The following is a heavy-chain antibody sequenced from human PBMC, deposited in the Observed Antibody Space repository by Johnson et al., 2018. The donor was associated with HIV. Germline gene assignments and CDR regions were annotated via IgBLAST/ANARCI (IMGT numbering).Heavy chain of an antibody. V-gene: IGHV3-23*04. CDR2: ISGSGGGT. Sequence: VQLVESGGGLVQPGGSLRLSCAASGFTFSSYAMSWVRQAPGKGLEWVSAISGSGGGTYYADSVKGRFTISRDNSKNTLYLQMNTLRAEDTAVDYCAKGSMSTPWQWLPKDDAFDILGQGTMVTVSS. CDR1: GFTFSSYA. D-gene: IGHD6-19*01. J-gene: IGHJ3*02. CDR3: AKGSMSTPWQWLPKDDAFDI.